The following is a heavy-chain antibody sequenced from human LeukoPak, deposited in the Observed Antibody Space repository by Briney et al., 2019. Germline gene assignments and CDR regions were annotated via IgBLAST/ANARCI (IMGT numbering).Heavy chain of an antibody. D-gene: IGHD3-16*01. Sequence: PGGSLRLSCVASGFTFTTYWMHWVRQAPGEGLVWVSRINGDGSNSNYADSVKGRFTISRDNARDTLYLQTNGLRAEDTALYYCARTSPTSHFDFWGQGTLVAVSS. CDR2: INGDGSNS. J-gene: IGHJ4*02. V-gene: IGHV3-74*01. CDR1: GFTFTTYW. CDR3: ARTSPTSHFDF.